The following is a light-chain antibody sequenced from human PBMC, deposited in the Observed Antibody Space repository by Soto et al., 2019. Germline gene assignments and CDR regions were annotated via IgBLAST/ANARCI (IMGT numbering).Light chain of an antibody. CDR2: DVT. CDR3: SSYTSSSTPYV. V-gene: IGLV2-14*01. CDR1: SSDVGGYNY. J-gene: IGLJ1*01. Sequence: QSVLTQPASVSGSPGQSITISCTGTSSDVGGYNYVSWYQLHPVKAPKLMIYDVTNRPSGVSDRFSGSKSGNTASLTISGLQAEDEADYYCSSYTSSSTPYVFGTGTKLTVL.